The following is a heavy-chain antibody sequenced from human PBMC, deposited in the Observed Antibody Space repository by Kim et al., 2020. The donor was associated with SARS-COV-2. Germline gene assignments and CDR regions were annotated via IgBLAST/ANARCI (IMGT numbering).Heavy chain of an antibody. J-gene: IGHJ6*02. Sequence: SETLSLTCTVSGGSISSGSYYWSWIRQPAGKGLEWIGRIYTSGSTNYNPSLKSRVTISVDTSKNQFSLKLSSVTAADTAVYYCARAQPPPLWYHYYYGMDVWGQGTTVTVSS. CDR3: ARAQPPPLWYHYYYGMDV. CDR1: GGSISSGSYY. V-gene: IGHV4-61*02. CDR2: IYTSGST.